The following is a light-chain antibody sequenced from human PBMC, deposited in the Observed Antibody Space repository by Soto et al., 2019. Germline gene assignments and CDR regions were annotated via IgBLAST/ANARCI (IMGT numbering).Light chain of an antibody. CDR3: QQYGSSPWT. CDR1: QSVSSSY. J-gene: IGKJ1*01. V-gene: IGKV3-20*01. Sequence: EIVLTQSPGTLSLSTGERATLSCRASQSVSSSYLAWYQQKPGQAPRLLIYGASSRATGIPDRFSGSGSGTDFTLTISRLEPEDFAVYYCQQYGSSPWTFGQGTTVEIK. CDR2: GAS.